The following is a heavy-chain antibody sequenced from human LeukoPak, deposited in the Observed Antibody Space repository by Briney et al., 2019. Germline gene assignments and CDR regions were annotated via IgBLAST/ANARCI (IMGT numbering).Heavy chain of an antibody. D-gene: IGHD4-23*01. Sequence: GGSLRLSCAASGFTFNYYAMSWVRQAPGKGLEWVSVISGSGGSTYYADSVKGRFTISRDNSKNTLYLQMNSLRAEDTAVYYCAKNDYGGNPVAIDYWGQGALVTVSS. CDR1: GFTFNYYA. J-gene: IGHJ4*02. V-gene: IGHV3-23*01. CDR3: AKNDYGGNPVAIDY. CDR2: ISGSGGST.